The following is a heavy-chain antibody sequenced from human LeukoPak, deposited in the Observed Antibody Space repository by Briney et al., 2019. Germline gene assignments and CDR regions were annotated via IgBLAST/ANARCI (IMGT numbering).Heavy chain of an antibody. D-gene: IGHD6-13*01. CDR1: GYSISSSYY. CDR3: ASAGAAAGTVDY. CDR2: IYYSGST. Sequence: SETLSLTCAVSGYSISSSYYWGWIRQPPGKGLEWIGSIYYSGSTYYNPSLKGRVTISVDTSKNQFSLKLSSVTAADTAVYYCASAGAAAGTVDYWGQGTLVTVSS. V-gene: IGHV4-38-2*01. J-gene: IGHJ4*02.